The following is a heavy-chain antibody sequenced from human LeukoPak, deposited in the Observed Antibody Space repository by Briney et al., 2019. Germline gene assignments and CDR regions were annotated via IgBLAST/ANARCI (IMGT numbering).Heavy chain of an antibody. J-gene: IGHJ4*02. CDR1: GFTFSDYG. Sequence: GGSLRLSCAASGFTFSDYGIHWVRQAPGQGLEWVALIWYDGSKKYYADSVKGRFTISRDNTKTTVYLQLNSLRADDTAVYYCARAHSSSSTFDLWGQGTLVTVSS. V-gene: IGHV3-33*01. D-gene: IGHD6-6*01. CDR3: ARAHSSSSTFDL. CDR2: IWYDGSKK.